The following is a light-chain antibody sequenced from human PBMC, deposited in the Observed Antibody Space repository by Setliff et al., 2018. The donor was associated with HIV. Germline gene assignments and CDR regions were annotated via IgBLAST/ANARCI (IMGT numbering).Light chain of an antibody. V-gene: IGLV2-11*01. CDR3: CSYAGTYTYL. CDR1: SSDIGAYNY. CDR2: DVT. Sequence: QSALTQPTSVSGSPGQSVTISCTGSSSDIGAYNYVSWYQQHPGKAPKLIVYDVTKRPSGVPDRFSGSKSGDTASLTISGLQSEDEADYYCCSYAGTYTYLFGTGTKVTV. J-gene: IGLJ1*01.